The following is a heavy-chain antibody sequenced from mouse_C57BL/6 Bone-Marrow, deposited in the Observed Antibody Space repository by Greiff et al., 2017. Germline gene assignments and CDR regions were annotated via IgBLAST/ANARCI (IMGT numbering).Heavy chain of an antibody. J-gene: IGHJ3*01. Sequence: EVMLVESGEGLVKPGGSLKLSCAASGFTFSSYAMSWVRQTPEKRLEWVAYISSGGDYIYYADTVKGRFTISRDNARNTLYLQMSSLKSEDTAMYYCTRVDYYGSSSSFAYWGQGTLVTVSA. V-gene: IGHV5-9-1*02. D-gene: IGHD1-1*01. CDR3: TRVDYYGSSSSFAY. CDR2: ISSGGDYI. CDR1: GFTFSSYA.